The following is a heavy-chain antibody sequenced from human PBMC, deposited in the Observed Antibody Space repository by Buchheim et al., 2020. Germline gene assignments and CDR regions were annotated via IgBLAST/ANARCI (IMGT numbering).Heavy chain of an antibody. CDR2: ITSDGSST. CDR1: GFTFSSYW. Sequence: EVQLVESGGGLVQPGGSLRLSCAASGFTFSSYWMHWVRQAPGKGLVWVSRITSDGSSTSYADSVKGRFTISRDNAKNTLYLQMNSLRAEDTAVYYCARGGWEYSSSWPSYYYGMDVWGQGTT. J-gene: IGHJ6*02. V-gene: IGHV3-74*01. D-gene: IGHD6-13*01. CDR3: ARGGWEYSSSWPSYYYGMDV.